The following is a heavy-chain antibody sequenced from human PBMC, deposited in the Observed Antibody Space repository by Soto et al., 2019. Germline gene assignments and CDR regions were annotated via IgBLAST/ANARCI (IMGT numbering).Heavy chain of an antibody. CDR2: IKHDGTEK. CDR1: GFTLNGYW. V-gene: IGHV3-7*05. J-gene: IGHJ4*02. Sequence: EVQLVESGGGLVQPGGSLRLSCAASGFTLNGYWMSWVRQAPGKGLEWVASIKHDGTEKYYMDSVEGRFTISRDNAKNSLYLQMNSLTADDTAIYYCARSYFWGQGTLVTVSS. CDR3: ARSYF. D-gene: IGHD2-21*01.